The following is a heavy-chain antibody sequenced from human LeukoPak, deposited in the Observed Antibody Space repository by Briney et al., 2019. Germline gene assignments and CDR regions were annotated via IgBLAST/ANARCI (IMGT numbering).Heavy chain of an antibody. Sequence: PGGSLRLSCAASGFTFSSYAMHWVRQAPGKGLEWVAVISYDGSNKYYADSVKGRFTISRDNSKNTLYLQMNSLRAEDTAVYYCARSPYYDSSGDLDYWGQGTLVTVSS. CDR2: ISYDGSNK. V-gene: IGHV3-30*04. J-gene: IGHJ4*02. CDR1: GFTFSSYA. D-gene: IGHD3-22*01. CDR3: ARSPYYDSSGDLDY.